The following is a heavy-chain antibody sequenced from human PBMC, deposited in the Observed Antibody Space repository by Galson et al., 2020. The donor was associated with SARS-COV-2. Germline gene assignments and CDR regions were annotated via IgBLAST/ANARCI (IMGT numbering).Heavy chain of an antibody. CDR3: ARSHVSSGYAFGI. Sequence: SETLSLTCTVSGGSISSGSYYWSWIRQPAGKGLEWIGRIHTTGSTNYNPSLKSRVTISVDTSKNQFSLRLSSVTAADTAVYYCARSHVSSGYAFGIWGQGTMVTVSS. J-gene: IGHJ3*02. CDR2: IHTTGST. V-gene: IGHV4-61*02. CDR1: GGSISSGSYY. D-gene: IGHD3-22*01.